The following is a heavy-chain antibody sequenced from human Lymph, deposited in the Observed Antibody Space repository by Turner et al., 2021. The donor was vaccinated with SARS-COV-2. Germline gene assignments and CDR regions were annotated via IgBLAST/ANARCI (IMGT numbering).Heavy chain of an antibody. CDR3: ARQTVNNWVDP. Sequence: QVQLQESGPRLVKPLATLSLTCTVSGGSMNNNSWSWIRQPPGKRLEWIGFIFYRGSTNYNPSLKSRVTISVDTSENQFSLKLTSVTAADTAIYYGARQTVNNWVDPWGQGTLVTVSS. V-gene: IGHV4-59*01. CDR2: IFYRGST. J-gene: IGHJ5*02. D-gene: IGHD2-21*02. CDR1: GGSMNNNS.